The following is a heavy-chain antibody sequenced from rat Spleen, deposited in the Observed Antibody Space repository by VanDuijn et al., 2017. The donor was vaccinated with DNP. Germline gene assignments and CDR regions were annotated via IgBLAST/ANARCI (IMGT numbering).Heavy chain of an antibody. CDR2: ISYDGTDT. D-gene: IGHD1-4*01. V-gene: IGHV5-7*01. CDR1: GFIFRDHN. Sequence: EVQLVESGGGLVQPGRSLKLSCAASGFIFRDHNMAWVRQAPKKGLEWVATISYDGTDTYYRDSVKGRFIIPRDNAKSTLSLQMDSLRSEDTATYYCAGRPPPTRGPFDYWGQGVMVTVSS. J-gene: IGHJ2*01. CDR3: AGRPPPTRGPFDY.